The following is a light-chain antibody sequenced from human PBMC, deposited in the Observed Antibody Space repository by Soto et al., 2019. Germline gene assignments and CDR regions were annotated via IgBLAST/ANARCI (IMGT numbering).Light chain of an antibody. CDR1: QSVRAY. Sequence: IVLTQSPDTLSLSPGERATLSCRASQSVRAYLAWYQQKPGQAPRLLIYDASNRATGIPARFSGSGSGTDFTLTISSLEPEDVAVYYCQQCSSWPLTFGGGTKVEIK. CDR2: DAS. J-gene: IGKJ4*01. CDR3: QQCSSWPLT. V-gene: IGKV3-11*01.